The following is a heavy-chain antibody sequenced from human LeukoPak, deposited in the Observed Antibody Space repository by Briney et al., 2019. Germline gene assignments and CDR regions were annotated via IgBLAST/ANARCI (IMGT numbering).Heavy chain of an antibody. D-gene: IGHD2-2*01. CDR2: ISWDGGST. CDR3: AKDLRGTCSSTSCFPYGMDV. V-gene: IGHV3-43*01. CDR1: GFTFDDYT. Sequence: GGSLRLSCAASGFTFDDYTMHWVRQAPGKGLEWVSLISWDGGSTYYADSVKGRFTISRDNSKNSLYLQMNSLRTEDTALYYCAKDLRGTCSSTSCFPYGMDVWGQGTTVTVSS. J-gene: IGHJ6*02.